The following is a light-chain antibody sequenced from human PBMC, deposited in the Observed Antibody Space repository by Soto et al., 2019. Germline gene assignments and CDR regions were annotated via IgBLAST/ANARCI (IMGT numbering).Light chain of an antibody. V-gene: IGKV1-9*01. CDR1: QGINTY. J-gene: IGKJ5*01. Sequence: LHLTPSASYLSAYICRRVRIICRASQGINTYLAWYQQKPGKAPKLLIYAASSLQSGVPSRFSGSGSGTEFTLTISSLQPEDFATYYCQQLNSYPRTFGQGTRLEIK. CDR3: QQLNSYPRT. CDR2: AAS.